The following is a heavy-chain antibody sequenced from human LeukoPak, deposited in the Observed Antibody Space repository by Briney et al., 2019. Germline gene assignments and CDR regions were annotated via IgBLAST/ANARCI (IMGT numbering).Heavy chain of an antibody. J-gene: IGHJ4*02. CDR3: ARDPTYPRSTLDY. CDR2: IKQDGSEK. CDR1: GFTFSSYW. Sequence: GGSLRLSCAASGFTFSSYWMSWVRQAPGKGLEWVANIKQDGSEKYYVDSVKGRFTISRDNAKYSLYLQMNSLRAEDTAVYYCARDPTYPRSTLDYWGQGTLVTVSS. D-gene: IGHD2-2*01. V-gene: IGHV3-7*01.